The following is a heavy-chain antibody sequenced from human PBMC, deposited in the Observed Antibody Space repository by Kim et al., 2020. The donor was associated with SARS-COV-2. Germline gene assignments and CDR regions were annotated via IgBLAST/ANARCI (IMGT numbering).Heavy chain of an antibody. Sequence: GGSLRLSCVASEFPFSMYWMHWVRLAPGKGLEWVSRIYSDGTKITYADSVRGRFTISRDNAKNTLYLEMNSLRVEDTGLYYCTRDRHTGGLYYYGFDIWG. D-gene: IGHD3-16*01. CDR1: EFPFSMYW. CDR2: IYSDGTKI. J-gene: IGHJ6*01. V-gene: IGHV3-74*03. CDR3: TRDRHTGGLYYYGFDI.